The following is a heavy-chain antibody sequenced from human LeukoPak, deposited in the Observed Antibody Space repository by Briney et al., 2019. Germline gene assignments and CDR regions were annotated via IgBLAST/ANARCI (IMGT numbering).Heavy chain of an antibody. CDR1: GFTFSSYA. V-gene: IGHV3-74*01. CDR2: INSDGSST. CDR3: ARGTTSSSWSSCDY. Sequence: PGRSLRLSCAASGFTFSSYAMHWVRQAPGKGLVWASRINSDGSSTSYADSVKGRFTISRDNAKNTLYLQMNSLRAEYTAVYYCARGTTSSSWSSCDYWGQGTLVTVSS. J-gene: IGHJ4*02. D-gene: IGHD6-13*01.